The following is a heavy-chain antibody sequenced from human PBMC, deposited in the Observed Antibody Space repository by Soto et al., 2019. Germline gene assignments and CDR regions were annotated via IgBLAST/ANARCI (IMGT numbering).Heavy chain of an antibody. CDR3: ASRSSWYADAFDI. J-gene: IGHJ3*02. CDR2: MNPNSANT. V-gene: IGHV1-8*01. CDR1: GDTFSSYD. D-gene: IGHD6-13*01. Sequence: ASVKVSCEASGDTFSSYDINWVRQATGQGLEWMGWMNPNSANTGYAQKFQGRVTMTRNTSITTAYMELSSLRSEDTAVYYCASRSSWYADAFDIWGQGTMVTVSS.